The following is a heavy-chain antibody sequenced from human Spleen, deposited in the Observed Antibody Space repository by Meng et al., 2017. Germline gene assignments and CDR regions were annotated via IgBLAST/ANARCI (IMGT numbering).Heavy chain of an antibody. J-gene: IGHJ1*01. Sequence: GGSLRLSCAASGFTFSYYPMNWVRQAPGKGLEWVSSISSSNTFIYYADSVKGRFTISRDNAESSLYLQMNSLRAEDTALYYCTDDRLNHWGQGALVTVSS. V-gene: IGHV3-21*01. D-gene: IGHD1-1*01. CDR1: GFTFSYYP. CDR3: TDDRLNH. CDR2: ISSSNTFI.